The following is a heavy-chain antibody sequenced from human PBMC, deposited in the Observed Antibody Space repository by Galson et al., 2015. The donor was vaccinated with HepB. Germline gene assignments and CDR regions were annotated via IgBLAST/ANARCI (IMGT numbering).Heavy chain of an antibody. CDR1: GGSIRSSSYF. V-gene: IGHV4-39*01. D-gene: IGHD3-3*01. CDR2: IFKSGST. J-gene: IGHJ6*02. CDR3: ARHITKDHDFWEVLDV. Sequence: ETLSLTCTVSGGSIRSSSYFWGWIRQPPGKGLEWIGRIFKSGSTNYNPSLKSRVTISVGTSKNQFSLKLSSVTAADTAVYYCARHITKDHDFWEVLDVWGQGTTVIVSS.